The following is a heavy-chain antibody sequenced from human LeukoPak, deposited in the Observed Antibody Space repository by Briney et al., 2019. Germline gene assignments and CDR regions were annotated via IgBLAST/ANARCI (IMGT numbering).Heavy chain of an antibody. CDR1: GGSISTSNYY. J-gene: IGHJ4*02. D-gene: IGHD3/OR15-3a*01. Sequence: SETLSLTCTVSGGSISTSNYYWGWIRQPPGKGLEWIGNIFYSGSTYYSPSLRSRVTISLDTSKNQFSLKLTSVTAADTAVYYCARQTGSGLFILPGGQGTLVTVSS. CDR2: IFYSGST. CDR3: ARQTGSGLFILP. V-gene: IGHV4-39*01.